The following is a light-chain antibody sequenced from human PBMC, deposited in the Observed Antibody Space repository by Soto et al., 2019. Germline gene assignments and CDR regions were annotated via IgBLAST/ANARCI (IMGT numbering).Light chain of an antibody. V-gene: IGKV3-15*01. J-gene: IGKJ4*01. CDR3: QQYTAWPLT. CDR1: QTVYNN. Sequence: EIVMTQSPATLSVSPGERATLSCRASQTVYNNLAWYQQKPGQAPRLLIYAASTRATGFPATFSGSGSGTEFTLTISSLQSEDFAVYYCQQYTAWPLTFGGGTKVDIK. CDR2: AAS.